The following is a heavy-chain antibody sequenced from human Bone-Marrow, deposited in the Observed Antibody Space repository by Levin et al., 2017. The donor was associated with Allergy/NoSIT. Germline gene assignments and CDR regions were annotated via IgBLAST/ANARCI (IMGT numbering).Heavy chain of an antibody. D-gene: IGHD3-22*01. CDR1: GFTFSSYA. Sequence: PSETLSLTCAASGFTFSSYAMSWVRQAPGKGLEWVSAISGSGGSTYYADSVKGRFTISRDNSKNTLYLQMNSLRAEDTAVYYCAKDRYYDSSGYYYGLLSYWGQGTLVTVSS. V-gene: IGHV3-23*01. CDR3: AKDRYYDSSGYYYGLLSY. J-gene: IGHJ4*02. CDR2: ISGSGGST.